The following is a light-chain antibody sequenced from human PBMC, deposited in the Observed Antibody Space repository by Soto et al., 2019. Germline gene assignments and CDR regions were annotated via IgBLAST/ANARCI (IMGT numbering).Light chain of an antibody. J-gene: IGKJ2*01. V-gene: IGKV1-39*01. CDR1: QSIGGF. CDR3: QQSYSTPYT. CDR2: AAS. Sequence: DIQMTQSPSSLSASVGDRVTITCRASQSIGGFLIWYKQKPGKAPNLLIYAASSLQSGVPSRFSGSGSGTDFTLTISSLQPEDFATYYCQQSYSTPYTFGQGTKLEIK.